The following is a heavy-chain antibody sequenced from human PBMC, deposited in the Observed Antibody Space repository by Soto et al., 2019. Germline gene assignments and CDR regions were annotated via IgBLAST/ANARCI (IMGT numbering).Heavy chain of an antibody. Sequence: QVQLQESGSGLVNPSETLSLTCTVSGGSVTSSTSSWAWVRQPPGKGLHWIGTIFYGHGTYYNPSLESRVTISLDTSKIQFSLELTSVTAADTAVYYCARQPTGYPNWFDAWGRGILVIVSS. J-gene: IGHJ5*02. D-gene: IGHD3-9*01. CDR1: GGSVTSSTSS. CDR3: ARQPTGYPNWFDA. CDR2: IFYGHGT. V-gene: IGHV4-39*01.